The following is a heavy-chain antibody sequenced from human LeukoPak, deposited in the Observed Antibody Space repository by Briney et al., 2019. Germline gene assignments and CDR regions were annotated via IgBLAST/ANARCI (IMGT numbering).Heavy chain of an antibody. CDR3: AKKVGPTTGAFDI. Sequence: GGSLRLSCAASGFTFDDYGMSWVRQAPGKGLEWVSGIYWNGDSTGYADSVKGRFTISRDNSKNTLYLQMNSLRAEDTAVYYCAKKVGPTTGAFDIWGQGTMVTVSS. J-gene: IGHJ3*02. CDR2: IYWNGDST. CDR1: GFTFDDYG. D-gene: IGHD1-26*01. V-gene: IGHV3-20*04.